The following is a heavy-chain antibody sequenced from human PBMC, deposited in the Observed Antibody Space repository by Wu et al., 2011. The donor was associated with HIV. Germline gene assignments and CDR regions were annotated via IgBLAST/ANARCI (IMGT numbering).Heavy chain of an antibody. CDR3: ARDLSGTFDS. D-gene: IGHD6-19*01. Sequence: SGGSINSHAISWIRQTPGLGLEWMGGDIPVSETLKYAQKFQGRLTATTDESTNTAYMELSSLRSDDTAVYFCARDLSGTFDSWGQGTLVTVSS. CDR2: DIPVSETL. J-gene: IGHJ4*02. V-gene: IGHV1-69*05. CDR1: GGSINSHA.